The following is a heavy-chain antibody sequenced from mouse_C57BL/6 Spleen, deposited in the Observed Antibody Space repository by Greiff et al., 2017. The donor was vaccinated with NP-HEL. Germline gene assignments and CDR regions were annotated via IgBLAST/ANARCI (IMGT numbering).Heavy chain of an antibody. V-gene: IGHV1-50*01. CDR1: GYTFTSYW. J-gene: IGHJ4*01. CDR2: IDPSDSYT. Sequence: VQLQQPGAELVKPGASVKLSCKASGYTFTSYWMQWVKQRPGQGLEWIGEIDPSDSYTNYNQKFKGKATLTVDTSSSTAYMQLSSLTSEESAVYYCARYSTVVATDSMDYWGQGTSVTVSS. D-gene: IGHD1-1*01. CDR3: ARYSTVVATDSMDY.